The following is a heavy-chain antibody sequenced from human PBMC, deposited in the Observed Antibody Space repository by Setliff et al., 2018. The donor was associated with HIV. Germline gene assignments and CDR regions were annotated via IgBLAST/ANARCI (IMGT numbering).Heavy chain of an antibody. CDR3: ARGRLSGYSSGWYRGVDY. D-gene: IGHD6-19*01. V-gene: IGHV4-34*01. CDR2: INHSGSG. J-gene: IGHJ4*02. Sequence: SETLSLTCAVYGESFSGYYWSWIRQPPGKGLEWIGEINHSGSGNYNPSLTSRVTISLDTSKNQFSLKLSSVTAADTAVYYCARGRLSGYSSGWYRGVDYWGQGTLVTVSS. CDR1: GESFSGYY.